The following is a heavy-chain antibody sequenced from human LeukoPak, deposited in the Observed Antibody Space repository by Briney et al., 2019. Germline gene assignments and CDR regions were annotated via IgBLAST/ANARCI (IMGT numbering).Heavy chain of an antibody. V-gene: IGHV1-2*02. CDR1: GYTFTGYY. J-gene: IGHJ5*02. CDR2: INPNSGGT. D-gene: IGHD3-3*01. Sequence: GASVKVSCKASGYTFTGYYMHWVRQAPGQGLEWMGWINPNSGGTTYALKFQGRVTMTRDTSISTAYMELSSLRSDDTAVYYCARDGVDFWSGYNWLDPWGQGTLVTVSS. CDR3: ARDGVDFWSGYNWLDP.